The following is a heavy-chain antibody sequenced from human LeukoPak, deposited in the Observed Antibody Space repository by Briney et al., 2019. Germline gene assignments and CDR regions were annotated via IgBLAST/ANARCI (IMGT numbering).Heavy chain of an antibody. CDR2: IYYSGST. CDR1: GGSVSSGSYY. D-gene: IGHD3-10*01. V-gene: IGHV4-61*01. J-gene: IGHJ6*04. Sequence: PSETLSLTCTVSGGSVSSGSYYWSWIRQPPGKGLEWIGYIYYSGSTNYNPSLKSRVTISVDTSKNQFSLKLSSVTAADTAVYYCARDSDPSRYYGSDYYYYYGMDVWGKGTTVTVSS. CDR3: ARDSDPSRYYGSDYYYYYGMDV.